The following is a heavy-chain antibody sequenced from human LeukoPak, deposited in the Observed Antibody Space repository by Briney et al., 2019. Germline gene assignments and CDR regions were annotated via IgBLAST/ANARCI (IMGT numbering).Heavy chain of an antibody. Sequence: SETLSLTCTVSGGSISSSSYYWGWIRQPPGKGLEWIGSIYYSGSTYYNPSLKSRVTISVDTSKNQFSLKLGSVTAADTAVYYCARDHSYGYLVHYFDYWGQGTLVTVSS. CDR3: ARDHSYGYLVHYFDY. J-gene: IGHJ4*02. CDR1: GGSISSSSYY. D-gene: IGHD5-18*01. V-gene: IGHV4-39*07. CDR2: IYYSGST.